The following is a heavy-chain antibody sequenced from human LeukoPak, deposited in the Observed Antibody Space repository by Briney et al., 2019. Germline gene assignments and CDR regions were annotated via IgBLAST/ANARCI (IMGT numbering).Heavy chain of an antibody. CDR1: GFSFNDYV. J-gene: IGHJ4*02. CDR2: ISGDGSST. V-gene: IGHV3-43*02. D-gene: IGHD3-10*01. Sequence: GGSLRLSCAASGFSFNDYVMHWVRQAPGKGLEWVSLISGDGSSTYQRDSVKGRFTISRDNSKNSLYLQMNSLTTEDTAFYYCLNGFGWLPDYWGQGTLVTVSP. CDR3: LNGFGWLPDY.